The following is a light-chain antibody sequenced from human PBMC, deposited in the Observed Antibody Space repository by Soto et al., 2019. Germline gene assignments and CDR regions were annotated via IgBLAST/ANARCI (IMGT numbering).Light chain of an antibody. CDR1: ISNIGSNT. J-gene: IGLJ3*02. Sequence: QSVLTQLPSASGTPGQRVTISCSGSISNIGSNTVNWYQQLPGTAPKLLIYNDYQRPSGVPDRFSGSKSGTSASLAISGLQSEDEAHYYCGTWDDSLNGVVFGGGTKLTVL. CDR3: GTWDDSLNGVV. V-gene: IGLV1-44*01. CDR2: NDY.